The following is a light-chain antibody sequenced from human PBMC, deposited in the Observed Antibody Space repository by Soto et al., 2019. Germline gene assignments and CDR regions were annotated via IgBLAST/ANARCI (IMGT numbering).Light chain of an antibody. Sequence: QSALTQPASLFGSPGQSITISCTGTSSDIGGYNYVSWYQKHPGEAPTLVIYGVSNRPSGASNRFSGSKFDNTASLTISGLQADDEADYYCSSYTITSAPVFGTGTKVTVL. J-gene: IGLJ1*01. CDR3: SSYTITSAPV. CDR2: GVS. V-gene: IGLV2-14*03. CDR1: SSDIGGYNY.